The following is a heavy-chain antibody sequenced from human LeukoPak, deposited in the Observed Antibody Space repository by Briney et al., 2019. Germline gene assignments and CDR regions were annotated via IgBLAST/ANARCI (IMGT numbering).Heavy chain of an antibody. Sequence: TSETLSLTCAVSGDSISRGYYWGWIRQSPGKGLEWIGSIYHSGSTYYNPSLKSRVTISVDTSKNQFSLKLRSVTAADTAVYYCAKDPIAGVDYWGQGTLVTVSS. CDR3: AKDPIAGVDY. J-gene: IGHJ4*02. CDR1: GDSISRGYY. D-gene: IGHD2-15*01. V-gene: IGHV4-38-2*02. CDR2: IYHSGST.